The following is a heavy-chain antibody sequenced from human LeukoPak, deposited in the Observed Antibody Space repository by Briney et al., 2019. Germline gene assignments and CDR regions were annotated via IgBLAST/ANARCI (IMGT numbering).Heavy chain of an antibody. CDR3: ARRAGSYYNY. Sequence: SETLSLTCTVSGGSISSSSYYWSWIRQPPGKGLEWIGEINHSGSTNYNPSLKSRVTISVDTSKNQFSLKLSSVTAADTAVYYCARRAGSYYNYWGQGTLVTVSS. CDR1: GGSISSSSYY. J-gene: IGHJ4*02. V-gene: IGHV4-39*07. D-gene: IGHD1-26*01. CDR2: INHSGST.